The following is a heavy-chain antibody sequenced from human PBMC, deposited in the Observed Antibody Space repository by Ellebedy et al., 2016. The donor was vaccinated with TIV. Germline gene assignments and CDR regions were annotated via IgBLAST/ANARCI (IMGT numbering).Heavy chain of an antibody. Sequence: AASVKVSCKASGGTFSSYAISWVRQAPGQGLEWMGGIIPIFGTAKYAQKFQGRVTMTRDTSASTVYMELSSLRSEDTAVYYCAREGGVYYFDYWGQGTLVTVPS. CDR3: AREGGVYYFDY. V-gene: IGHV1-69*05. D-gene: IGHD1-26*01. J-gene: IGHJ4*02. CDR2: IIPIFGTA. CDR1: GGTFSSYA.